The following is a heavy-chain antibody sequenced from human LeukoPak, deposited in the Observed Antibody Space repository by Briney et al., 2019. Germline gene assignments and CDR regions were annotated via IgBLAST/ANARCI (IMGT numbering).Heavy chain of an antibody. CDR3: ASGNHRGYYGSGSYGAFDI. CDR1: GGSISSHY. V-gene: IGHV4-59*11. CDR2: IYYSGST. J-gene: IGHJ3*02. Sequence: SETLSLTCTVSGGSISSHYWSWIRQPPGKGLEWIGYIYYSGSTNYNPSLKSRVTISVDTSKNQFSLKLSSVTAADTAVYYCASGNHRGYYGSGSYGAFDIWGQGTMVTVSS. D-gene: IGHD3-10*01.